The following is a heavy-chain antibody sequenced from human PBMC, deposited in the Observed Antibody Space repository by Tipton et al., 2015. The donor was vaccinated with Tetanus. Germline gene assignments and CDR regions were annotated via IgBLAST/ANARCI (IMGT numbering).Heavy chain of an antibody. CDR3: ARDLEAFDF. D-gene: IGHD1-1*01. CDR2: IYPSDGST. V-gene: IGHV1-46*04. CDR1: GYTFTHYY. Sequence: QLVQSGAEVKKPGASVKVSCKTSGYTFTHYYLHWVRQAPGQGLEWMGMIYPSDGSTSYAQKLQGRITMTRDTSTSTVYMELSSLISEDTAVYYCARDLEAFDFWGQGTMVTVSS. J-gene: IGHJ3*01.